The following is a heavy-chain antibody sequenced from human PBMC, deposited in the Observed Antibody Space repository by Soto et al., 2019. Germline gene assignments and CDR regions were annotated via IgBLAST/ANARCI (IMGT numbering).Heavy chain of an antibody. Sequence: ASVKVSCKASGYTFTTYGISWVRQAPGQGLEWMGWISPYNGTTKYAEKFQGEMTMTTDTATSTAYMDLRSLRSDDTAVYYCARDGEMYTGLNFYYYLHGMDAWGQGTRVTVSS. CDR2: ISPYNGTT. CDR1: GYTFTTYG. V-gene: IGHV1-18*04. D-gene: IGHD1-26*01. CDR3: ARDGEMYTGLNFYYYLHGMDA. J-gene: IGHJ6*02.